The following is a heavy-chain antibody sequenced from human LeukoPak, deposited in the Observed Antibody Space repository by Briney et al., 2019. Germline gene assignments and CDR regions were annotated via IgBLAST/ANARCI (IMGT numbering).Heavy chain of an antibody. Sequence: SETLSLTCAVYGGSFSGYYWSRIRQPPGKGLEWIGEINHSGSTNYNPSLKSRVTISVDTSKNQFSLKLSSVTAADTAVYYCARIRRDSSGWYPPRYYYYGMDVWGQGTTVTVSS. D-gene: IGHD6-19*01. V-gene: IGHV4-34*01. CDR3: ARIRRDSSGWYPPRYYYYGMDV. CDR2: INHSGST. CDR1: GGSFSGYY. J-gene: IGHJ6*02.